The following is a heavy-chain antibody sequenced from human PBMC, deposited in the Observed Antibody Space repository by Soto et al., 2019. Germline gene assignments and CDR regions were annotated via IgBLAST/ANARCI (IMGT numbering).Heavy chain of an antibody. CDR3: AASLRDPASICRSATCSRDY. D-gene: IGHD3-10*01. CDR2: ILQSGGT. J-gene: IGHJ4*02. V-gene: IGHV4-34*02. CDR1: GGSFSGFS. Sequence: QVQLQQWGAGLLKPSETLSLTCAVSGGSFSGFSWSWIRQTPGKGLEWIGEILQSGGTNYNPSLSSRVTISADTSNNQLSLKLSSVTAADTAVYYCAASLRDPASICRSATCSRDYWGQGTLVTVSS.